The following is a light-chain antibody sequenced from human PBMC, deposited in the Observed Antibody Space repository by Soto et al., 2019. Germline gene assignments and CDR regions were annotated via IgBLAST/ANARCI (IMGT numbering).Light chain of an antibody. J-gene: IGLJ1*01. CDR3: CSYAGSSTYV. V-gene: IGLV2-23*02. CDR1: SSDVGSYNL. Sequence: QSALTQPASVSGSPGQSITISCTGTSSDVGSYNLVSWYQQHPAKAPKVMIYEVSKRPSGVPNRFSGSKSGSTASLTISGLQAEDEADYYCCSYAGSSTYVFGTGTKVTVL. CDR2: EVS.